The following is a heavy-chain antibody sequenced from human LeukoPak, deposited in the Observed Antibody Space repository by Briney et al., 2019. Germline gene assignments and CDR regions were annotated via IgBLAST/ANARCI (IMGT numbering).Heavy chain of an antibody. D-gene: IGHD1-1*01. CDR1: GGSFSGYY. CDR2: IDHSGST. Sequence: PSETLSLTCAVYGGSFSGYYWSWIRQPPGKGLEWIGEIDHSGSTNYNPSLKSRVTISVDTSKNQFSLKLSSVTASDTAVYYCAFVYNWKPENYYYYMDVWGKGTTVTVPS. V-gene: IGHV4-34*01. J-gene: IGHJ6*03. CDR3: AFVYNWKPENYYYYMDV.